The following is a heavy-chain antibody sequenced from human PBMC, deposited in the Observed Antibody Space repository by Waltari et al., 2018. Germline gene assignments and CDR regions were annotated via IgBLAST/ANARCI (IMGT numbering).Heavy chain of an antibody. CDR2: ISSSSSTI. J-gene: IGHJ1*01. CDR1: GSTFNSYI. D-gene: IGHD4-4*01. Sequence: EVQLVESGGGLVQPGGSLSLSCAACGSTFNSYIMNWVRQAPGKGLEWVSYISSSSSTIYYADSVKGRFTISRDNAKNSLYLQMNSLRAEDTAVYYCARDSNKKYFQHWGQGTLVTVSS. V-gene: IGHV3-48*01. CDR3: ARDSNKKYFQH.